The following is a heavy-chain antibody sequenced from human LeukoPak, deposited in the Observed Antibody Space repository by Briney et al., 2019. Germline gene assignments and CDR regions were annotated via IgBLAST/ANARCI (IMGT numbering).Heavy chain of an antibody. CDR3: ARCTADYYDSSGYGGYCYFDY. Sequence: GALVKVSCKASGYTFNKYGISWVRQAPGQGLEWMGWISAYNGNTNYAQKLQGRVTMTTDTSTSTAYMELRSLRSDDTAVYYCARCTADYYDSSGYGGYCYFDYWGQGTLVTVSS. D-gene: IGHD3-22*01. J-gene: IGHJ4*02. CDR1: GYTFNKYG. V-gene: IGHV1-18*01. CDR2: ISAYNGNT.